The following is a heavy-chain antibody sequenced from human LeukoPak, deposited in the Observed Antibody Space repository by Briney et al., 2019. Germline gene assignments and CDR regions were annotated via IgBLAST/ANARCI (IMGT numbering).Heavy chain of an antibody. D-gene: IGHD4-17*01. Sequence: GGSLRLSCADSGFNFNKYWMSWVRQAPGKGLEWVSSTAATSGSTYYADSVKGRFTISRDNSKNTLYLQMNSLRAEDTGLYYCAKAAYGDYVNWFDPWGQGTLVTVSS. J-gene: IGHJ5*02. V-gene: IGHV3-23*01. CDR3: AKAAYGDYVNWFDP. CDR1: GFNFNKYW. CDR2: TAATSGST.